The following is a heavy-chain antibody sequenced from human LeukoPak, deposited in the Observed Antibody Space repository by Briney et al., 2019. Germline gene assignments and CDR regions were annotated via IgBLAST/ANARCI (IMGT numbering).Heavy chain of an antibody. CDR1: GYTFTSYG. CDR2: ISAYNGNT. V-gene: IGHV1-18*01. CDR3: ARDQTVTTSYYYYYMDV. Sequence: GASVKVSCKASGYTFTSYGISWVRQAPGQGLEWMGLISAYNGNTNYAQKLQGRVTMTTDTTTSTAYMELRSLRSDDTAVYYCARDQTVTTSYYYYYMDVWGKGTTVTVSS. J-gene: IGHJ6*03. D-gene: IGHD4-17*01.